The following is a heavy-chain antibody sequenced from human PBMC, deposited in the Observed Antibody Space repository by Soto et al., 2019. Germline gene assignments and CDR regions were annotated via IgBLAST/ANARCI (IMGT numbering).Heavy chain of an antibody. CDR2: ISPYNGDT. V-gene: IGHV1-18*01. CDR3: ARMVRGSTVGYYYYIDV. Sequence: QVQLVQSGAEVKKPGASVKVSCKTSGYTFTSHGISWVRQAPGQGLEWMGWISPYNGDTNYAQKLQGRVSVTTDSSTRTAYMELRSLRSEDTVVYYCARMVRGSTVGYYYYIDVWGKGTTVTVSS. D-gene: IGHD3-10*01. J-gene: IGHJ6*03. CDR1: GYTFTSHG.